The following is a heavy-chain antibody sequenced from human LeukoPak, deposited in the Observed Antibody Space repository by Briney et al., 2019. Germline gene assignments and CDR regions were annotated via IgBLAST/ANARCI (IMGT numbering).Heavy chain of an antibody. Sequence: GGSLRLSCAASGFTFSGYAMSWVRQAPGKGLEWVSAISGSGGSTYYADSVKGRFTISRDNSKNTLYLQMNSLRAEDTAVYYCAKDRSDSSGWPHWFDPWGQGTLVTVSS. CDR3: AKDRSDSSGWPHWFDP. J-gene: IGHJ5*02. CDR1: GFTFSGYA. D-gene: IGHD6-19*01. CDR2: ISGSGGST. V-gene: IGHV3-23*01.